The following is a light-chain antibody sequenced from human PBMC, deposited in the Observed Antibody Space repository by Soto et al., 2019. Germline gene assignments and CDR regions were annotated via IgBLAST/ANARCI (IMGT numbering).Light chain of an antibody. J-gene: IGLJ1*01. CDR1: RSDVGNYNF. V-gene: IGLV2-14*03. Sequence: QSVLTQPASVSGSPGQSITISCTGTRSDVGNYNFVSWYQHHPGKAPKLIIYDVGSRPSGVSNRFSGSKSGNTASLAIYGLQAEDEADYYCCSYTSYHLRFYVFGTGNKVTVL. CDR3: CSYTSYHLRFYV. CDR2: DVG.